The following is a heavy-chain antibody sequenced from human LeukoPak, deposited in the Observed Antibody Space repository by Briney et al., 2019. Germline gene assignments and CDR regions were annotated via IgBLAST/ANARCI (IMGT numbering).Heavy chain of an antibody. D-gene: IGHD2-2*01. J-gene: IGHJ4*02. CDR3: ARSRNVVPAAPFDY. CDR1: GGSFSGYY. Sequence: KTSETLSLTCAVYGGSFSGYYWSWIRQPPGKGLEWIGEINHSGSTNYNPSLKSRVTISVDTSKNQFSLKLSSVTAADTAVYYCARSRNVVPAAPFDYWGQGTLVTVSS. CDR2: INHSGST. V-gene: IGHV4-34*01.